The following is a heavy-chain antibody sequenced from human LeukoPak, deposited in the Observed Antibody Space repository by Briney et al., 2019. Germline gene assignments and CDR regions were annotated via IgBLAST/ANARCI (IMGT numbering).Heavy chain of an antibody. CDR2: ISGSGGST. V-gene: IGHV3-23*01. CDR1: GFTFSSYA. CDR3: AENDYEAIVVVPAAPFDP. D-gene: IGHD2-2*01. Sequence: PGGSLRLSCAASGFTFSSYAMSWVRQAPGKGLEWVSAISGSGGSTYYADSVKGRFTISRDNSKNTLYLQMNSLRAEDTAVYYCAENDYEAIVVVPAAPFDPWGQGTLVTVSS. J-gene: IGHJ5*02.